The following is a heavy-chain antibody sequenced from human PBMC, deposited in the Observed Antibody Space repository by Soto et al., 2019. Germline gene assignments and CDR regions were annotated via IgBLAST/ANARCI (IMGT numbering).Heavy chain of an antibody. CDR1: GGSMSRGGYS. Sequence: SDTLPITCAGSGGSMSRGGYSWSWFRQPPGKGLEWIGYIYHSGSTYYTPSLKSRVTISVDRSKNQFSLKLSSVTAADTAVYYCAREPLSIAAGWGAFDIWGQGTIVTVSS. CDR2: IYHSGST. D-gene: IGHD6-13*01. V-gene: IGHV4-30-2*01. J-gene: IGHJ3*02. CDR3: AREPLSIAAGWGAFDI.